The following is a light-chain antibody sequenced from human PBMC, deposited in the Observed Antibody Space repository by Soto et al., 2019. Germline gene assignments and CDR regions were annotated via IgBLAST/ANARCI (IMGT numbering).Light chain of an antibody. J-gene: IGKJ1*01. V-gene: IGKV3-11*01. CDR1: QSVSRY. CDR3: QQRSNWPWT. CDR2: DAS. Sequence: EIVLTQSPATLSLSPGERATLSCRASQSVSRYLAWYQQKPGQAPRLLIYDASNRAAGIPARFSGSGSGTDFTLTISSLEPEDFAVYYRQQRSNWPWTFGQGTKVEIK.